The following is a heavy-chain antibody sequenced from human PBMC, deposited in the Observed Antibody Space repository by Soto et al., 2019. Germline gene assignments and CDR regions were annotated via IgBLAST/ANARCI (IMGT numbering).Heavy chain of an antibody. Sequence: SETLSLTCSVSGDSISSVAHYWAWVRQPPGKGLEWIGSLYYTGSTYYNPSLKSRAAISIDTSKNQFSLNLMSTTAADTAVYYCATHSTHQSWYYGWLDPWGHGTLVTVSS. V-gene: IGHV4-39*01. J-gene: IGHJ5*02. CDR3: ATHSTHQSWYYGWLDP. CDR1: GDSISSVAHY. D-gene: IGHD6-13*01. CDR2: LYYTGST.